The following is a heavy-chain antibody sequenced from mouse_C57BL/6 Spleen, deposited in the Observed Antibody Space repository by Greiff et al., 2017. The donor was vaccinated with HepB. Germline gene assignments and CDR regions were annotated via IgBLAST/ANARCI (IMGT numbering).Heavy chain of an antibody. D-gene: IGHD1-1*01. Sequence: VKLMESGAELARPGASVKLSCKASGYTFTSYGISWVKQRTGQGLEWIGEIYPRSGNTYYNEKFKGKATLTADKSSSTAYMELRSLTSEDSAVYFCARAGYYYGSSYGTYFDYWGQGTTLTVSS. CDR3: ARAGYYYGSSYGTYFDY. CDR1: GYTFTSYG. CDR2: IYPRSGNT. J-gene: IGHJ2*01. V-gene: IGHV1-81*01.